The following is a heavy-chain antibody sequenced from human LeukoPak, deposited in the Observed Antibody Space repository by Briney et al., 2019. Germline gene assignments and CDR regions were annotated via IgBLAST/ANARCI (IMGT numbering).Heavy chain of an antibody. V-gene: IGHV3-23*01. CDR1: GFTFSSYA. Sequence: GGSLRLSCAASGFTFSSYAMSWVRQAPGKGLEWVSGISGSGGSTYYADSVKGRFTISRDNSKNTLYLQMNSLRAEDPAVYYCAKPKYSGYGNFDYWGQGTLVTVSS. CDR2: ISGSGGST. J-gene: IGHJ4*02. CDR3: AKPKYSGYGNFDY. D-gene: IGHD5-12*01.